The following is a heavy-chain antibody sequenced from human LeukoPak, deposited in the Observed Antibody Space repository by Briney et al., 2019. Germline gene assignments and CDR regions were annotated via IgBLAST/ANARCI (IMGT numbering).Heavy chain of an antibody. V-gene: IGHV4-4*07. CDR2: IYTSGST. Sequence: PSETLSLTCTVSGGSISSYYWSWIRQPAGKGLEWIGRIYTSGSTNYNPSLKSRVTMSVDTSKNQFSLKLSSVTAADTAVYYCASGIFGVVPAYYYYYMDVWGKGTTVTVSS. D-gene: IGHD3-3*01. CDR1: GGSISSYY. CDR3: ASGIFGVVPAYYYYYMDV. J-gene: IGHJ6*03.